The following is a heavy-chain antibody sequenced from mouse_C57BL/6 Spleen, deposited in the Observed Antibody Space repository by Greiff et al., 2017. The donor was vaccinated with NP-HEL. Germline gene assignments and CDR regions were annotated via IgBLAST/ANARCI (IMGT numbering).Heavy chain of an antibody. Sequence: QVQLQQPGAELVKPGASVKMSCKASGYTFTSYWITWVKQRPGQGLEWIGDIYPGSGSTNYNEKFKSKATLTVDTSSSTAYMQLSSLTSEDSAVYDCARYSNYRVYFDYWGQGTTLTVSS. CDR3: ARYSNYRVYFDY. CDR1: GYTFTSYW. V-gene: IGHV1-55*01. D-gene: IGHD2-5*01. CDR2: IYPGSGST. J-gene: IGHJ2*01.